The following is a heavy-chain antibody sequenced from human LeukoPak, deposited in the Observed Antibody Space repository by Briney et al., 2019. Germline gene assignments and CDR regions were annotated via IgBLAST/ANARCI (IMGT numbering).Heavy chain of an antibody. CDR3: ARASTEYAVTDGFDT. V-gene: IGHV3-21*06. CDR2: VSFGSSYI. J-gene: IGHJ5*02. Sequence: GGSLRLSCAASGFTFKDYTMNWVRHPPGKGLQWVSYVSFGSSYISYADSLKGRFTISRDDAKSSVYLEMTSLRTDDTAVYYCARASTEYAVTDGFDTWGPGTLVTVSS. D-gene: IGHD4-17*01. CDR1: GFTFKDYT.